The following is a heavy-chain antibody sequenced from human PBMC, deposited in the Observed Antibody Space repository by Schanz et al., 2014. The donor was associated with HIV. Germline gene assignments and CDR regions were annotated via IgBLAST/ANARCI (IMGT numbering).Heavy chain of an antibody. CDR1: GFTFSSYA. V-gene: IGHV3-23*01. Sequence: EVKLSESGGGLVQPGGSLRLSCAASGFTFSSYAMSWVRQAPGKGLEWVSGISISGETTYYADSVKGRFTISRDNSKNTLYLQMNSLRVEDTAVYYCANEEVPNDYWGQGTLVTVSS. CDR3: ANEEVPNDY. CDR2: ISISGETT. J-gene: IGHJ4*02.